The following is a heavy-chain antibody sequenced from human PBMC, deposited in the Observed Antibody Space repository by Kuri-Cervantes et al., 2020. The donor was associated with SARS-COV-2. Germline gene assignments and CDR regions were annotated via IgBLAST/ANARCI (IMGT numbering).Heavy chain of an antibody. CDR3: ARVAAAAGPAGEYSFYMDV. D-gene: IGHD6-13*01. Sequence: SVKVSCKASGYTFTSYDINWVRQATGQGLEWTGTIIPVLGTTTYSQKFQGRVTITADKSTSTAYMELSSLTSEDTAVYYCARVAAAAGPAGEYSFYMDVWGKGTTVTVSS. CDR1: GYTFTSYD. CDR2: IIPVLGTT. J-gene: IGHJ6*03. V-gene: IGHV1-69*04.